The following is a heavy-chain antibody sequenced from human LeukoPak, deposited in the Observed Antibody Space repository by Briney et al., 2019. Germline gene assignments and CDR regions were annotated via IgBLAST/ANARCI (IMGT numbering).Heavy chain of an antibody. J-gene: IGHJ4*02. Sequence: SETLSLTCTVSGGSISSYYWSWIRQPPGKGLEWIGYIYYSGSTNYNPSLKSRVTISVDTSKNQFSLKLSSVTAADTAVYYCAVVYDILTGYCDYWGQGTLVTVSS. V-gene: IGHV4-59*12. CDR2: IYYSGST. D-gene: IGHD3-9*01. CDR1: GGSISSYY. CDR3: AVVYDILTGYCDY.